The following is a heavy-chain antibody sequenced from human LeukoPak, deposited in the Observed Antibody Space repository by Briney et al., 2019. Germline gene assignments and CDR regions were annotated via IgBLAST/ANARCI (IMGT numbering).Heavy chain of an antibody. D-gene: IGHD1-26*01. CDR3: SRESGAYCPFGY. J-gene: IGHJ4*02. CDR2: ISLTVQT. V-gene: IGHV4-4*02. Sequence: PSGNLSLTCGVSGGSISGTNWWSWVRQPPGQGLEWIGEISLTVQTNYNPSLNGRVTMSLDKSSNQLSLNLTSVTAADTATYYCSRESGAYCPFGYWGQGTLVIVSS. CDR1: GGSISGTNW.